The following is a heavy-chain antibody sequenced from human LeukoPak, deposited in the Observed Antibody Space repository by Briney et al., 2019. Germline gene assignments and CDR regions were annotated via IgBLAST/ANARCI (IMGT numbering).Heavy chain of an antibody. CDR2: ISSSSSYI. CDR3: ARDTPYDNGMDV. D-gene: IGHD3-22*01. CDR1: GFTFSDYY. V-gene: IGHV3-11*06. Sequence: GGSLRLSCAASGFTFSDYYMSWIRQAPGKGLEWVSSISSSSSYIYYADSVKGRFTISRDNAKNSLYLQMNSLRAEDTAVYYCARDTPYDNGMDVWGQGTTVTVSS. J-gene: IGHJ6*02.